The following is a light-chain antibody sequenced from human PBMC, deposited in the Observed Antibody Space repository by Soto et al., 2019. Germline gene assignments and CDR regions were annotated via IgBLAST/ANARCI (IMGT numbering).Light chain of an antibody. V-gene: IGLV2-14*01. J-gene: IGLJ1*01. CDR1: SSDGGGYND. CDR3: SSYTSSSTRV. CDR2: DVS. Sequence: QFALTQPASVSGSPGQSITISCTGTSSDGGGYNDVSWYQQHPGEHPKLMIYDVSNRPSGVSNRFSVSKSGNTASLTISGRQAEDEADDYCSSYTSSSTRVFGTGTKVTVL.